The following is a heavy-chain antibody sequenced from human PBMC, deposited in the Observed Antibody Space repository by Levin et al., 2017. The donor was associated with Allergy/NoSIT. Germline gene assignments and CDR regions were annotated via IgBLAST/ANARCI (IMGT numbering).Heavy chain of an antibody. Sequence: SQTLSLTCGVYGGSFSGYYWSWIRQPPGKGLEWIGEINHSGSTNYNPSLKSRVTISVDTSKNQFSLKLTSVTAADTAVYYCARGVATVRFYYYYMDVWGKGTPVTVSS. CDR2: INHSGST. CDR1: GGSFSGYY. J-gene: IGHJ6*03. D-gene: IGHD4-11*01. V-gene: IGHV4-34*01. CDR3: ARGVATVRFYYYYMDV.